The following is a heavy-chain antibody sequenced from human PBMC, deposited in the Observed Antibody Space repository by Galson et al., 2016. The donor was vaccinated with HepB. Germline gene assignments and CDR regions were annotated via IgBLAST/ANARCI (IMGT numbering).Heavy chain of an antibody. CDR2: LYRGGYT. J-gene: IGHJ5*01. CDR1: DFSLSVSY. Sequence: SLRLSCAVSDFSLSVSYMSWVRQAPGKGLEWVSVLYRGGYTNYADSVKGRFTISRDNSKNTLYLQMNSLRADDTAVYYCARLGANPSCLGGSCYRWFDSWGQGIMVTVSS. CDR3: ARLGANPSCLGGSCYRWFDS. D-gene: IGHD2-15*01. V-gene: IGHV3-53*01.